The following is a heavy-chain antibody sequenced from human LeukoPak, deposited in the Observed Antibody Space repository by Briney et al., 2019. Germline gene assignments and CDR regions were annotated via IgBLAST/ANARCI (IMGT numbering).Heavy chain of an antibody. CDR1: PFTSSSSA. CDR2: IINTGART. J-gene: IGHJ4*02. V-gene: IGHV3-23*01. Sequence: PGGSLRLSFAASPFTSSSSAMTWVRHAPGKGREWVSAIINTGARTSYGHSVDGPFTVSRDNSKNTVYLQMNSLRAEDTAVYYCAKDEDWGSGHYFDYWGQGTLVTISS. CDR3: AKDEDWGSGHYFDY. D-gene: IGHD3-10*01.